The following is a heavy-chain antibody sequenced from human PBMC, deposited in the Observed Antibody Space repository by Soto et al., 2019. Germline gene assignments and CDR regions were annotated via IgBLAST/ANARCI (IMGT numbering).Heavy chain of an antibody. D-gene: IGHD1-26*01. CDR2: IVVGSGNT. CDR1: GFTFTSSA. V-gene: IGHV1-58*01. Sequence: ASVKVSCKASGFTFTSSAVQWVRQARGQRLEWIGWIVVGSGNTNYAQKFQERVTITRDMSTSTAYMELSSLRSEDTAVYYCAAAFLSGSYAYYFDYWGQGTLVTVSS. CDR3: AAAFLSGSYAYYFDY. J-gene: IGHJ4*02.